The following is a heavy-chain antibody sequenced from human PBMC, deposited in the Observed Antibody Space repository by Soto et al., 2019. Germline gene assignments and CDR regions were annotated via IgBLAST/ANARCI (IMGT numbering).Heavy chain of an antibody. Sequence: GGSLRLSCAASGFTFSSYSMNWVRQAPGKGLEWVSYICSSSSTIYYADSVKGRFTISRDNAKNSLYLQMNSLRAEDTAVYYCARDGELFPYYYYYMDVWGKGTTVTVSS. CDR2: ICSSSSTI. J-gene: IGHJ6*03. CDR3: ARDGELFPYYYYYMDV. D-gene: IGHD2-15*01. CDR1: GFTFSSYS. V-gene: IGHV3-48*01.